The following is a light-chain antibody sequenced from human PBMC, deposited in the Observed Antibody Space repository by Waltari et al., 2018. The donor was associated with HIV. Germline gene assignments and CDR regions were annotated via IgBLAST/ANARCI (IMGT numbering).Light chain of an antibody. J-gene: IGKJ1*01. Sequence: ETVLTQSPGTLSLSPGERATLPCRASQRVSSSYLAWYHHRPGQAPSLLIYGASSRATCIPDRFSGSGSGTDFTLTISRLEPEDFAVYYCQQYGSSSWTFGQGTKVDIK. CDR2: GAS. CDR3: QQYGSSSWT. V-gene: IGKV3-20*01. CDR1: QRVSSSY.